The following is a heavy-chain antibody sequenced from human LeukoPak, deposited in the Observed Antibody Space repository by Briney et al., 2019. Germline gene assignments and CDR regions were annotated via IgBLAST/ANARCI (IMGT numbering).Heavy chain of an antibody. V-gene: IGHV1-2*02. J-gene: IGHJ4*02. CDR2: INPNSGGT. CDR3: ARGDSHGWYWRLFDY. CDR1: GYTFTGYY. D-gene: IGHD6-19*01. Sequence: ASVKVSCKASGYTFTGYYMHWVRQAPGQGLEWMGWINPNSGGTNYAQKFQGRVTMTRDTSISTAYMELSRLRSDDTAVYYCARGDSHGWYWRLFDYWGQGTLVTVSS.